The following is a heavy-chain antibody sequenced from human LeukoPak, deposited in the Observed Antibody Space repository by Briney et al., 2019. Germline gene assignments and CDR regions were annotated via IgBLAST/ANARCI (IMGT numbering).Heavy chain of an antibody. Sequence: ASVKVSCKASGYTFTGYYMHWVRQAPGQGLEWMGWINPNSGGTNYAQKFQGRVTMTRDTSISTAYMELRSLRSDDTAVYYCARDRFGPRIAAAGTPGYDYWGQGTLVTVSS. CDR2: INPNSGGT. J-gene: IGHJ4*02. D-gene: IGHD6-13*01. V-gene: IGHV1-2*02. CDR3: ARDRFGPRIAAAGTPGYDY. CDR1: GYTFTGYY.